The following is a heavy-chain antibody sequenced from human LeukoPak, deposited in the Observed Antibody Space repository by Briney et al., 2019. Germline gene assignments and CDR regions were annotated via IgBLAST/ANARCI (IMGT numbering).Heavy chain of an antibody. CDR1: GYTFTGYY. D-gene: IGHD3-16*01. CDR3: ARDLMTTPTWDFDY. Sequence: ASVKVSCKGSGYTFTGYYMHWVRQAPGQGLEWMGWINPNSGTTTYAQKFQGRVTVTSDTSIRTAYMELSRLESDDTAVYYCARDLMTTPTWDFDYWGQGTLVTVAS. V-gene: IGHV1-2*02. CDR2: INPNSGTT. J-gene: IGHJ4*02.